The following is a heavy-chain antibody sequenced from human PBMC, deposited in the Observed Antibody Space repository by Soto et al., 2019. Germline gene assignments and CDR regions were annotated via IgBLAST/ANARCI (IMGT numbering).Heavy chain of an antibody. Sequence: QVQLVESGGGVVQPGTSLRLSCAASGFTFSDHGMHWVRRAPGKGLEWVAVISHDGNSKYYGDSVKGRFTVSRDNSNNMAYLQMNSLRLEDTAMYYCAKQFDLGGLEDYWGQGTLVTVSS. V-gene: IGHV3-30*18. CDR3: AKQFDLGGLEDY. CDR2: ISHDGNSK. D-gene: IGHD1-1*01. CDR1: GFTFSDHG. J-gene: IGHJ4*02.